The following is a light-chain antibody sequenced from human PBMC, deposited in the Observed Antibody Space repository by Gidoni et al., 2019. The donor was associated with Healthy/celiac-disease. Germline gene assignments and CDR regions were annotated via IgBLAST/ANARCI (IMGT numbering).Light chain of an antibody. CDR2: GAS. Sequence: DIVLTQSPGTLSLSPGERATLSCRASQSVSSSYLAWYQQKPGQAPRLLIYGASSRATGIPDRFSGSGSGTDFTLTISRLEPEDFAVYYCQQYGSSPGTFGQGDQGGNQT. CDR1: QSVSSSY. CDR3: QQYGSSPGT. V-gene: IGKV3-20*01. J-gene: IGKJ1*01.